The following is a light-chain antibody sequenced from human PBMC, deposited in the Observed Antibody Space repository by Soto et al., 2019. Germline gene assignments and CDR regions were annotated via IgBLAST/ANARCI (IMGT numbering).Light chain of an antibody. J-gene: IGKJ1*01. CDR1: QSVTRNY. CDR2: GVS. CDR3: QQYTDWPLT. Sequence: EVVMTQSPATLSLSPGERATLSCRASQSVTRNYLAWYQQKPGQAPRLLIYGVSSRATGVPDRFSGSGSGTDFTLTISRLEPEDFAVYYCQQYTDWPLTFGQGTKVEVK. V-gene: IGKV3-20*01.